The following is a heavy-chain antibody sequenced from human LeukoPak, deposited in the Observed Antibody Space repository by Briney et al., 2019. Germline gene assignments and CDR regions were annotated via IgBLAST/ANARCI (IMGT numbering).Heavy chain of an antibody. Sequence: GASVKVSCKASGYTFTSYDINWVRQATGQGLEWMGWMNPNSDNTGYAQKFQGRVTITRNTSISTAYMELSSLRSEDTAVYYCARSGGYDFNNYMDVWGKGTTVTVSS. V-gene: IGHV1-8*03. CDR2: MNPNSDNT. CDR1: GYTFTSYD. D-gene: IGHD5-12*01. J-gene: IGHJ6*03. CDR3: ARSGGYDFNNYMDV.